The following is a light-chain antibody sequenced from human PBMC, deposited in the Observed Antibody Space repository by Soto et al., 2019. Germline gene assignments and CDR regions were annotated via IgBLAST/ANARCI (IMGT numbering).Light chain of an antibody. CDR3: CSYAGSNTYV. J-gene: IGLJ1*01. CDR1: SSDVGSYSL. CDR2: EVS. Sequence: QSVLTQPASVSGSPGQSITISCTGTSSDVGSYSLVSWYQQHPGKAPKLMIYEVSKRPSGVSNRFSGSKSGDTASLTISGLQAEDDADYYCCSYAGSNTYVFGTGTKVTVL. V-gene: IGLV2-23*02.